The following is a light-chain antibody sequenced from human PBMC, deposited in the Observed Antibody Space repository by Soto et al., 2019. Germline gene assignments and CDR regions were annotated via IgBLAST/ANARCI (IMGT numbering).Light chain of an antibody. Sequence: EIVLTQSPATLSLSPGERATLSCRATESLSNYLAWYQQKPGQAPRLLIYDASNRATGIPARFSGSGSGTDFTLTISSLEPEDFAIYYCQQRSNWLLTFGQGTKV. V-gene: IGKV3-11*01. CDR3: QQRSNWLLT. J-gene: IGKJ1*01. CDR1: ESLSNY. CDR2: DAS.